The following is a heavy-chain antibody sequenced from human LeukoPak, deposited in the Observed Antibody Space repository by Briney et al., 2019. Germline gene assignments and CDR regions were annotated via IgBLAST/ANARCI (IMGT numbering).Heavy chain of an antibody. Sequence: GGSLRLSCAASGFTFSSYGMHWVRQAPGKGLEWAAFIRYDGSNIYYADSVKGRFTISRDNSKNTLYLQMNSQRAEDTAVYYCAKERDTAMVTIDYWGQGTLVTVSS. CDR1: GFTFSSYG. CDR3: AKERDTAMVTIDY. J-gene: IGHJ4*02. D-gene: IGHD5-18*01. V-gene: IGHV3-30*02. CDR2: IRYDGSNI.